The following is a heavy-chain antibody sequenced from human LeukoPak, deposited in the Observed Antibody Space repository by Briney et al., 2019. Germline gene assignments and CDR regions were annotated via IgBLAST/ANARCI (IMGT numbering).Heavy chain of an antibody. J-gene: IGHJ3*02. D-gene: IGHD3-22*01. CDR1: GYTFTGYY. CDR3: ASFPYYYDSSGYPWDAFDI. Sequence: ASVKVSCKASGYTFTGYYMHWVRQAPGQGLEWMGWINPNSGGTNYAQKFQGRVTMTRDTSISTAYMELSRLRSDDTAVYYCASFPYYYDSSGYPWDAFDIWGQGTMVTVSS. CDR2: INPNSGGT. V-gene: IGHV1-2*02.